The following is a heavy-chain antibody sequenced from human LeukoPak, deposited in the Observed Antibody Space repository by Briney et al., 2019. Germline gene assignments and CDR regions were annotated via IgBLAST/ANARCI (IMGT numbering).Heavy chain of an antibody. V-gene: IGHV4-61*02. CDR1: GGSISSGSYY. D-gene: IGHD2-2*01. CDR3: ARGPFDIVVVPAATFDY. J-gene: IGHJ4*02. Sequence: PSETLSLTCTVSGGSISSGSYYWSWIRQPAGKGLEWIGRIYTSGSTNYNPSLKSRVTISLDTSKNQFSLKLSSVTAADTAVYYCARGPFDIVVVPAATFDYWGQGTLVTVSS. CDR2: IYTSGST.